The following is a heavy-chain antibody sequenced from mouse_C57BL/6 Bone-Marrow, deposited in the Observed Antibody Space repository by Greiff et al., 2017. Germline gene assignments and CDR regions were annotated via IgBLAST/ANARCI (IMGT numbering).Heavy chain of an antibody. Sequence: QVQLQQPGAELVRPGTSVKLSCKASGYTFTSYWMHWVKQRPGQGLEWIGVIDPSDSYTNYNQKFKGKATFTVDTSSSTAYMQLSSLTSEDSAVYYCASTGFAYWGQGTLVTVSA. CDR3: ASTGFAY. J-gene: IGHJ3*01. V-gene: IGHV1-59*01. CDR2: IDPSDSYT. CDR1: GYTFTSYW. D-gene: IGHD4-1*02.